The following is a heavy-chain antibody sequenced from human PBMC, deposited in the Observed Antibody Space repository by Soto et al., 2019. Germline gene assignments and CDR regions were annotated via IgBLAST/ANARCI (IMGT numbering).Heavy chain of an antibody. CDR3: ATIVVVASTMRDDAFDI. V-gene: IGHV4-34*01. CDR2: IHHSGST. J-gene: IGHJ3*02. D-gene: IGHD2-2*01. CDR1: GGSFSGYY. Sequence: QVQLQQWGTGQLKSSETLSLTCAVNGGSFSGYYWSWIRQPPGKGLEWIGEIHHSGSTNYNPSLKSRVTISLDTSKNQFSPKLNSVTAADTAVYYCATIVVVASTMRDDAFDIWGQGTMVTVSS.